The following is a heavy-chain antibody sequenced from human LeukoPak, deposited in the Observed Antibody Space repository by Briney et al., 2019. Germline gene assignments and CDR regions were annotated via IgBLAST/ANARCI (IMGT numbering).Heavy chain of an antibody. V-gene: IGHV3-30*18. J-gene: IGHJ4*02. CDR1: GFSFISYG. Sequence: GGSLRLSCAASGFSFISYGMHWLPQAPGKGREWVGDISDNGRNNKYADSAKGRFTISRDNSKATLYLQMNSLRDEDTAVYYCANRPSDYGDYVTYFDYWGQGTLVTVSS. CDR2: ISDNGRNN. D-gene: IGHD4-17*01. CDR3: ANRPSDYGDYVTYFDY.